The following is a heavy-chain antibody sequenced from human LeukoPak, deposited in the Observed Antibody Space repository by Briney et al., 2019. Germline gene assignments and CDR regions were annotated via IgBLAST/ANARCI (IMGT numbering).Heavy chain of an antibody. CDR3: TSNLYCSTSSCYTLDN. V-gene: IGHV3-15*01. D-gene: IGHD2-2*02. J-gene: IGHJ4*02. CDR1: GFTFSSYS. Sequence: GGSLRLSCAASGFTFSSYSMNWVRQAPGKGLEWVGRIKGKSERGTTDYAAPVKGRFTISRDGSTNTVYLHMNSLKTEDTAVYFCTSNLYCSTSSCYTLDNWGQGTLVAVSP. CDR2: IKGKSERGTT.